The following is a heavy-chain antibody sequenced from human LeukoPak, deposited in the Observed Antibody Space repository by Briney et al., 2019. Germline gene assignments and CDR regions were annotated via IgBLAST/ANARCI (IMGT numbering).Heavy chain of an antibody. D-gene: IGHD5-24*01. CDR1: GASISSDY. CDR2: IHDSGST. V-gene: IGHV4-59*01. J-gene: IGHJ5*02. Sequence: SETLSLTCNVSGASISSDYWSWIRQSPGKGLEWIGYIHDSGSTNYNPSLKSRVTISVDTSKNQFSLKLSSVTAADTAVYYCARDRLQLQSWGQGTLVTVSS. CDR3: ARDRLQLQS.